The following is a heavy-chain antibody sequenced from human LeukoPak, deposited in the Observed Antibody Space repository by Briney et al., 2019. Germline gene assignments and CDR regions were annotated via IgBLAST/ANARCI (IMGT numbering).Heavy chain of an antibody. J-gene: IGHJ6*02. CDR3: ARVLRAFYYYGMDV. CDR1: GYTFTSYD. V-gene: IGHV1-8*01. CDR2: MNPNSGNT. D-gene: IGHD3-16*01. Sequence: ASVKVSCKASGYTFTSYDINWVRQATGQGLEWMGWMNPNSGNTGYAQKFQGRVTMTGNTSISTAYMELSSLRSEDTAVYYCARVLRAFYYYGMDVWGQGTTVTVSS.